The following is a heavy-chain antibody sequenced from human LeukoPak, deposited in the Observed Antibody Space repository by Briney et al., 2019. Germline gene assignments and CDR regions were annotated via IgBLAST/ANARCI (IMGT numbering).Heavy chain of an antibody. V-gene: IGHV1-18*01. Sequence: GGSVKVSCKASGYTFTSYGISWVRPAPGQGLEWMGWISAYNGNTNNAQKLQGRVTMTTDTSTSTAYMELRSLRSDDTAVYYCARDSARDGFDPWGQGALVTDSS. D-gene: IGHD5-24*01. J-gene: IGHJ5*02. CDR1: GYTFTSYG. CDR3: ARDSARDGFDP. CDR2: ISAYNGNT.